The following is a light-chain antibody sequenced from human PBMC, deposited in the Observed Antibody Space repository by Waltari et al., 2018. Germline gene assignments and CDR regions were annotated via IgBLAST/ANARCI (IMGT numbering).Light chain of an antibody. CDR1: QSINSY. V-gene: IGKV3-11*01. CDR3: QQRRDWPLS. J-gene: IGKJ4*01. Sequence: EIVFTQSPAPLSLSPGERAPPSCRASQSINSYLAWYQQKPGQAPRLLIYDASNRATGIPARFSGSGSGTDFTLTISSLEPEDFAVYYCQQRRDWPLSFGGGTKVEIK. CDR2: DAS.